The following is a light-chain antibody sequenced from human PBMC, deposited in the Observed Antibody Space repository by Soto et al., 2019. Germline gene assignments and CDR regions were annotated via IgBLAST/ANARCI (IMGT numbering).Light chain of an antibody. CDR1: SGHSNYA. V-gene: IGLV4-69*01. CDR2: LNSDGSH. J-gene: IGLJ3*02. CDR3: QTWGTGAWV. Sequence: QPVLTQAPSASASLGASVKLTCTLSSGHSNYAIAWHQQQPEKGPRFLMKLNSDGSHRKGGGIPHRFSGSSSGAERNLTISSLQSEDEADYYCQTWGTGAWVFGGGTKLTVL.